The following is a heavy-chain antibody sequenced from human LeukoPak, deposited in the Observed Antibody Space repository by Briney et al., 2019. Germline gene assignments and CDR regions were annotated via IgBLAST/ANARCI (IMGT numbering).Heavy chain of an antibody. CDR2: RQPGNVS. V-gene: IGHV3-53*01. Sequence: GGSLRLSCAVSGFGVSVHHMAWVRQAPGKGLEWVSVRQPGNVSYYADSVKGRFTTSTDNPKNILYLQNKDLRAEDTALYYCARERDYDTYFDYWGQGTLVIVSS. CDR3: ARERDYDTYFDY. D-gene: IGHD3-22*01. J-gene: IGHJ4*02. CDR1: GFGVSVHH.